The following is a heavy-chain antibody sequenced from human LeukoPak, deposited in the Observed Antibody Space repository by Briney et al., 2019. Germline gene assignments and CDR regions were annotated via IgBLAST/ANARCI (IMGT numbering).Heavy chain of an antibody. Sequence: PGGSLRLSCAASGFTFSSSAMSWVRQAPGKGLEWVSAINPGGDDTYYAESVRGRFTISRDNSKNTVYLQMNSLRAEDTAAYYCARQRGYCSSGSCYFDYWGQGTLVTVSS. D-gene: IGHD2-15*01. CDR2: INPGGDDT. CDR3: ARQRGYCSSGSCYFDY. J-gene: IGHJ4*02. CDR1: GFTFSSSA. V-gene: IGHV3-23*01.